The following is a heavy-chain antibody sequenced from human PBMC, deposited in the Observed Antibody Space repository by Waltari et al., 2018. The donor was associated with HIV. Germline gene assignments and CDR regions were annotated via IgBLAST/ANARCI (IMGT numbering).Heavy chain of an antibody. CDR3: ARVYGYSGSYPGAPDDY. CDR1: GYSISSGYY. V-gene: IGHV4-38-2*01. J-gene: IGHJ4*02. CDR2: NYHSGST. Sequence: QVQLQESGPGLVKPSETLSLTCAVSGYSISSGYYWGWIRQPPGKGLEWIGSNYHSGSTYTNPSLKSRFTISVDTSKNQFSLKLSSVTAADTAVYYCARVYGYSGSYPGAPDDYWGQGTLVTVSS. D-gene: IGHD1-26*01.